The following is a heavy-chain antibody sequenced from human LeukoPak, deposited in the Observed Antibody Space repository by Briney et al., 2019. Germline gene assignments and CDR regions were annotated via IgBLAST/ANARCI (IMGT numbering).Heavy chain of an antibody. V-gene: IGHV1-2*02. Sequence: ASVKVSCKASGYTFTDYYLDWGRQAPGQGVEWMGWINPNSGDTNYAQKFQGRGTMTRDTSISTAHMEMSRLRSDDTAVYYCARANFLYCSSTTCLFDYWGQGTLVTVSS. D-gene: IGHD2-2*01. CDR2: INPNSGDT. J-gene: IGHJ4*02. CDR3: ARANFLYCSSTTCLFDY. CDR1: GYTFTDYY.